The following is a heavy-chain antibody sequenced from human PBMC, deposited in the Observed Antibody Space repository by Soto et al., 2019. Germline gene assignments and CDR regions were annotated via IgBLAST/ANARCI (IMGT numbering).Heavy chain of an antibody. CDR1: GFTFSSYG. J-gene: IGHJ4*02. V-gene: IGHV3-30*18. Sequence: GGSLRLSCAASGFTFSSYGMHWVRQAPGKGLEWVAVISYDGSNKYYADSVKGRFTISRDNSKNTLYLQMNSLRAEDTAVYYCAKGLWFGELSHLNDWGQGTLVTVSS. CDR2: ISYDGSNK. D-gene: IGHD3-10*01. CDR3: AKGLWFGELSHLND.